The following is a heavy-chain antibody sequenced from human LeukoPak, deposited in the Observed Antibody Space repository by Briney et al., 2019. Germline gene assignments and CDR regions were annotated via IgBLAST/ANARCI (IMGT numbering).Heavy chain of an antibody. CDR3: ARGPPYGSRSDYFDY. D-gene: IGHD3-10*01. V-gene: IGHV3-30-3*01. J-gene: IGHJ4*02. Sequence: PGGSLRLSCAASGFTFSSYAMHWVRQAPGKGLEWVAVISYDGSNKYYADSVKGRFTISRDNSKNTPYLQMNSLRAEDTAVYYCARGPPYGSRSDYFDYWGQGTLVTVSS. CDR2: ISYDGSNK. CDR1: GFTFSSYA.